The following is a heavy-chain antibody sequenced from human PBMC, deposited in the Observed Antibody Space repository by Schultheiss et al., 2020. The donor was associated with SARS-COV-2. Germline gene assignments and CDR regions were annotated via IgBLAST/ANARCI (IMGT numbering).Heavy chain of an antibody. D-gene: IGHD2-2*01. J-gene: IGHJ4*02. CDR1: GGSISSGGYS. Sequence: SETLSLTCTVSGGSISSGGYSWSWLRQPPGKGLEWIGYIYYSGSTNYNPSLKSRVTISVDTSKNQFSLKLSSVTAADTAVYYCARNYCSSTSCFEFDYWGQGTLVTVSS. CDR3: ARNYCSSTSCFEFDY. CDR2: IYYSGST. V-gene: IGHV4-61*08.